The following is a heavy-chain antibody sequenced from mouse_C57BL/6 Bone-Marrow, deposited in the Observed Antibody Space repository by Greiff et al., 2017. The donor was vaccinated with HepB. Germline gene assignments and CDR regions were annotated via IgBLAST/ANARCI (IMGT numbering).Heavy chain of an antibody. D-gene: IGHD2-4*01. CDR3: ARSDDYDELAY. CDR2: INPSSGYT. J-gene: IGHJ3*01. CDR1: GYTFTSYT. Sequence: QVQLQQSGAELARPGASVKLSCKASGYTFTSYTMHWVKQRPGQGLEWIGYINPSSGYTKYNQKFKDKATLTADKSSSTAYMQLSSLTSEDSAVYYCARSDDYDELAYWGQGTLVTVSA. V-gene: IGHV1-4*01.